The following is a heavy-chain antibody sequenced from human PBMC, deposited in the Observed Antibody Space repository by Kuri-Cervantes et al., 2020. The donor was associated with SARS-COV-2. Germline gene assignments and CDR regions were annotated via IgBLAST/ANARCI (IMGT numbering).Heavy chain of an antibody. J-gene: IGHJ6*03. V-gene: IGHV3-30*02. D-gene: IGHD2-21*01. CDR2: VRSDGSNK. CDR3: AREWCGGDCYSYYYYYYMDV. CDR1: GFTFSSYW. Sequence: GESLKISCAASGFTFSSYWMSWVRQAPGKGLEWVAFVRSDGSNKHYTDSVKGRFTISRDNSKNTLYLQMNNLRPDDTAVYYCAREWCGGDCYSYYYYYYMDVWGKGTTVTVSS.